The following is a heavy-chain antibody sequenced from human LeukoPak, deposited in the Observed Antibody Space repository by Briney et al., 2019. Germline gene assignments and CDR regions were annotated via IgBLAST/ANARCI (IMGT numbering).Heavy chain of an antibody. D-gene: IGHD2-2*01. Sequence: GASVKVSCKASGYTFTSYGISWVRQAPGQGLEWMGWISAYNGNTNYAQKLQGRVTMTTDTSTSTAYMELRSLRSDDTAVYYCAREYCSSTGCYTVRPYYYYGMDVWGQGTTVTVSS. CDR2: ISAYNGNT. J-gene: IGHJ6*02. V-gene: IGHV1-18*01. CDR3: AREYCSSTGCYTVRPYYYYGMDV. CDR1: GYTFTSYG.